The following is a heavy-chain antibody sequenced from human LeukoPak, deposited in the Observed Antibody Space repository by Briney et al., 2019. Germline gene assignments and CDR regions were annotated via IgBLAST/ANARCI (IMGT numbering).Heavy chain of an antibody. CDR3: ACVVRGAFDI. J-gene: IGHJ3*02. CDR1: GFTFTSYY. V-gene: IGHV1-46*03. D-gene: IGHD2-21*01. Sequence: ASVKVSCKASGFTFTSYYMHWVRQAPGQGLEWMGIINPSGGSTSYPQKFQGRVTMTRDTSTSTVYMELSSLRSEDTAVYYCACVVRGAFDIWGQGTLVTVSS. CDR2: INPSGGST.